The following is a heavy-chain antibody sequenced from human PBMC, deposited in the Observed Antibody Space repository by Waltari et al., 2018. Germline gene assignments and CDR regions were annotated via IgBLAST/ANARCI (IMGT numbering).Heavy chain of an antibody. V-gene: IGHV4-59*01. J-gene: IGHJ3*02. CDR2: IYYSGST. Sequence: QVQLQESGPGLVKPSETLSLTCTVSGGSISSYYWSWIRQPPGKGLEWIGYIYYSGSTNYNPSLKSRVTISVDTSKNQFSLKLSSVTAADTAVYYCARKDDPSLFDIWGQGTMVTVSS. D-gene: IGHD3-16*01. CDR1: GGSISSYY. CDR3: ARKDDPSLFDI.